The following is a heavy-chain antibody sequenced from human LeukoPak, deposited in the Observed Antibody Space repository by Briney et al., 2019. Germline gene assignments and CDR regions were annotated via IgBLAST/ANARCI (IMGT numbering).Heavy chain of an antibody. Sequence: GGSLRLSCAASGFTFSTYAMSWVRQAPGKGLDWVSGISASSDGTYYADSVKGRFTISRDNSKNTLYLQMNSLGAADTAVYYCAKDRAGYSGARGFDCWGQGTLVSVFS. J-gene: IGHJ4*02. CDR2: ISASSDGT. D-gene: IGHD5-12*01. V-gene: IGHV3-23*01. CDR3: AKDRAGYSGARGFDC. CDR1: GFTFSTYA.